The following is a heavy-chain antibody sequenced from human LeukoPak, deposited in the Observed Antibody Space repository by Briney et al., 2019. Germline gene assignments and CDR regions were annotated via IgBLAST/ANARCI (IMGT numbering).Heavy chain of an antibody. CDR3: ARAGYSYGIYFDY. D-gene: IGHD5-18*01. V-gene: IGHV4-59*01. CDR2: IYYDGSA. J-gene: IGHJ4*02. Sequence: SETLSLTCSVSGGSITGYYWSWIRQPPGKGLEWIGYIYYDGSANYNPSLKSRVTISVDTSKNQFSLRLSSVTAADTAVYYCARAGYSYGIYFDYWGQGTLVTVSS. CDR1: GGSITGYY.